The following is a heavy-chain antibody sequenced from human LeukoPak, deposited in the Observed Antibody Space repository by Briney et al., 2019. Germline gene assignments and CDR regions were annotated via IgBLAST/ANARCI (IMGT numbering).Heavy chain of an antibody. Sequence: PGGSLRLSCAASGFTFSSYAMSWVRQAPGKGLEWVSAISGSGGSTYYADSVKGRFTISRDNSKNTLYLQMNSLRAEDTAVYYCAKALRFLEWLLYYYFDYWGHGTLVTVSS. CDR1: GFTFSSYA. CDR2: ISGSGGST. J-gene: IGHJ4*01. D-gene: IGHD3-3*01. V-gene: IGHV3-23*01. CDR3: AKALRFLEWLLYYYFDY.